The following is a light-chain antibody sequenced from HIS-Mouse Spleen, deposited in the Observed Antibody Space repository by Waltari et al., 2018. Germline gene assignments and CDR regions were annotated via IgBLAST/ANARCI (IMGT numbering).Light chain of an antibody. CDR3: AAWDDSLNGRV. Sequence: QSVLTQPPSASGTPGQRVTISCSGSSSNIGSNTVNWYQQLPGTAPKLLIYRNKQRTSGVPERFSGFKSGTSASLASGGLQSEDEADYYCAAWDDSLNGRVFGGGTKLTVL. CDR2: RNK. CDR1: SSNIGSNT. J-gene: IGLJ2*01. V-gene: IGLV1-44*01.